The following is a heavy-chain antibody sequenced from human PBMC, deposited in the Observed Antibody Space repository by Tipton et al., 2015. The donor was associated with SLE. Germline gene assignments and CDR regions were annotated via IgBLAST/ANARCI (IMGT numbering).Heavy chain of an antibody. Sequence: TLSLTCTVSGGSISSYYWSWIRQSPGKGLEWIGEINHSGSTNYNPSLKSRVTISVDTSKNQFSLKLSSVTAADTAVYYCARRRSEAAGVPLEPEYFPHWGQGTLVSVSS. V-gene: IGHV4-34*01. CDR2: INHSGST. CDR1: GGSISSYY. CDR3: ARRRSEAAGVPLEPEYFPH. D-gene: IGHD6-13*01. J-gene: IGHJ1*01.